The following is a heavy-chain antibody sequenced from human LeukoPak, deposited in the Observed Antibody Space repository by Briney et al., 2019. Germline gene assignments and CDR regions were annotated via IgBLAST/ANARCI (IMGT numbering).Heavy chain of an antibody. Sequence: GGSLRLSCAASGFTFSSYWMSWVRQAPGKGLEWVANIKQDGSEKFYVDSVKGRFTISRDNTKNSLYLQMNSLRGEDTAVYYCTRDPRHFDSCGQGTLVTVSS. CDR1: GFTFSSYW. CDR3: TRDPRHFDS. D-gene: IGHD6-6*01. J-gene: IGHJ5*01. V-gene: IGHV3-7*01. CDR2: IKQDGSEK.